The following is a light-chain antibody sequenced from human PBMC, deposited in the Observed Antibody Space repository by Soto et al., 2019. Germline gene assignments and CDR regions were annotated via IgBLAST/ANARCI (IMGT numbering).Light chain of an antibody. CDR2: GAS. Sequence: EIVMTQSPATLPVSPGERATLSCRASQSVSSNLAWYQQKPGQAPRFLIYGASTRATGIPARFSGSWSGTEFTLTISSLQSEDFAVYYCQQYDNWPLNFRGGTKVESK. CDR1: QSVSSN. CDR3: QQYDNWPLN. V-gene: IGKV3-15*01. J-gene: IGKJ4*01.